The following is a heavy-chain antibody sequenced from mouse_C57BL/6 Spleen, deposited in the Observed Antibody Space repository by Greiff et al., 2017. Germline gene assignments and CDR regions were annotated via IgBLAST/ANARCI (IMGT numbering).Heavy chain of an antibody. J-gene: IGHJ1*03. CDR3: GRNEYYVTVRDLEV. D-gene: IGHD1-1*01. CDR1: GYTFTGYW. V-gene: IGHV1-9*01. CDR2: IFPGSGST. Sequence: VQLQESGAELMKPGASVKLSCKATGYTFTGYWIEWVKQRPGHGLEWIGEIFPGSGSTNYNEKFKGKATFTADTSSNTAYIQLSSRTTEEAATYYCGRNEYYVTVRDLEVWGTGTTVTVSS.